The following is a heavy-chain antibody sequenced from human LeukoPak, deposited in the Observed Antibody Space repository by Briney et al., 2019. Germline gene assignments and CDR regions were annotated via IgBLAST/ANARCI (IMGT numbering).Heavy chain of an antibody. CDR2: ISSSSSPI. D-gene: IGHD1-20*01. Sequence: GGSLRLSCAASGFTFSNYIMNWVRQAPGKGLEWLSYISSSSSPIYYADPVKGRFTISRDNAKNSLYLQMNSLRDEDTGVYYCARVNWNDVGSFDYWGQGTLVTVSS. CDR1: GFTFSNYI. V-gene: IGHV3-48*02. CDR3: ARVNWNDVGSFDY. J-gene: IGHJ4*02.